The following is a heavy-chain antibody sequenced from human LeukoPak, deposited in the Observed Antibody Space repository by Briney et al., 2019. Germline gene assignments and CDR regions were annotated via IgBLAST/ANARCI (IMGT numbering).Heavy chain of an antibody. CDR1: GGSISSGGYY. V-gene: IGHV4-31*03. J-gene: IGHJ5*02. Sequence: PSETLSLTCTVSGGSISSGGYYWSWIRQHPGKGLEWIGYIYYSGSTYYNPSLKSRVTISVDTSKNQFSLKLSSVTAADTAVYYCARETRDASSGIWFDPWGQGTLVTVSS. CDR3: ARETRDASSGIWFDP. CDR2: IYYSGST. D-gene: IGHD3-22*01.